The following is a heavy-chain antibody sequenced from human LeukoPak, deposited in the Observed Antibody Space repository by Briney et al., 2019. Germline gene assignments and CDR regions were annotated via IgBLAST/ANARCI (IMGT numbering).Heavy chain of an antibody. CDR3: ASGDYLWGSYLGY. D-gene: IGHD3-16*02. V-gene: IGHV4-39*01. CDR1: GGSVSSSSYY. CDR2: IYYDGST. J-gene: IGHJ4*02. Sequence: PSETLSLTCTVSGGSVSSSSYYWGWIRQPPGKGLEWIGTIYYDGSTNYNPSLKSRVTISVDTSNNQFSLKLSSLTAADTAVYYCASGDYLWGSYLGYWGQGTLVTVSS.